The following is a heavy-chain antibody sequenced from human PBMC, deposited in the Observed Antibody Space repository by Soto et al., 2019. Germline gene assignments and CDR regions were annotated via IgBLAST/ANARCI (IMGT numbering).Heavy chain of an antibody. J-gene: IGHJ4*02. CDR3: ARHHCSGGSCYPYYFDY. V-gene: IGHV4-39*01. CDR1: GGSISSSSYY. Sequence: SEPLSLTCTVSGGSISSSSYYWGWIRQPPGKGLEWIGSIYYSGSTYYNPSLKSRVTISVDTSKNQFSLKLSSVTAADTAVYYCARHHCSGGSCYPYYFDYWGQGTLVTVSS. CDR2: IYYSGST. D-gene: IGHD2-15*01.